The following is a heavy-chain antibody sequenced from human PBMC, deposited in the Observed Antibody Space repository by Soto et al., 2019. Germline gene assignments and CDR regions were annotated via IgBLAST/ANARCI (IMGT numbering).Heavy chain of an antibody. J-gene: IGHJ6*02. Sequence: GGSLRLSCAASGFTFSSYAMSWVRQAPGKGLEWVSAISGSGGSTYYADSVKGRFTISRDNSKNTLYLQMNSLRAEDTAVYYCAKEIQWQQLVRPYYYYGMDVWGQGTTVTVSS. CDR3: AKEIQWQQLVRPYYYYGMDV. D-gene: IGHD6-6*01. CDR1: GFTFSSYA. CDR2: ISGSGGST. V-gene: IGHV3-23*01.